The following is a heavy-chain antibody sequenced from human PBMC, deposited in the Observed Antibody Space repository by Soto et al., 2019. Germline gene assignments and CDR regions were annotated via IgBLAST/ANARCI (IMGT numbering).Heavy chain of an antibody. CDR3: AKVQSMTRDLYYYYGMDV. V-gene: IGHV3-23*01. J-gene: IGHJ6*02. Sequence: GGSLRLSCAASGFTFSSYAMSWVRQAPGKGLEWVSAISGSGGSTYYADSVKGRFTISRDNSKNTPYLQMNSLRAEDTAVYYCAKVQSMTRDLYYYYGMDVWGQGTTVTVSS. CDR1: GFTFSSYA. CDR2: ISGSGGST. D-gene: IGHD3-22*01.